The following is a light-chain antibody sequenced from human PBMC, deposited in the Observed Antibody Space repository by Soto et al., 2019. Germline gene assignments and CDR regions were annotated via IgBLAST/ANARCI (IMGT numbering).Light chain of an antibody. CDR3: QQYNNLWT. Sequence: EVVMTQSPATLSVSPGERATLSCRASQSVSSYLAWYQQKPGQAPRLLIFGASTRATGLPARFSGSGSGTDFTLTISSLQSEDFAVYYCQQYNNLWTFGQGTKVDIK. CDR2: GAS. V-gene: IGKV3-15*01. CDR1: QSVSSY. J-gene: IGKJ1*01.